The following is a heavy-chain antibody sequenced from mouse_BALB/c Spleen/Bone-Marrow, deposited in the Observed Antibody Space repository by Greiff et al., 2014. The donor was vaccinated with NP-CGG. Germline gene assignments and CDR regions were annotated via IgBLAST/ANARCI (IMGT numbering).Heavy chain of an antibody. D-gene: IGHD3-1*01. Sequence: QVQLQQSGAELVRPGVSVKISCKGSGYTFTDYAMHWVKQSHAKSLEWIGVISPYYVDGGYNQKFKGKATMTIDKSSSTAYMDLARLTSEDPAIYYCARGGSSGLYYYARDYWGQGTSVTVSS. V-gene: IGHV1S137*01. CDR2: ISPYYVDG. CDR1: GYTFTDYA. CDR3: ARGGSSGLYYYARDY. J-gene: IGHJ4*01.